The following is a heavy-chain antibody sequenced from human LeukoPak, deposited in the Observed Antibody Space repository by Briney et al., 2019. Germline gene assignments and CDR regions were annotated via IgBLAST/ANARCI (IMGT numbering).Heavy chain of an antibody. J-gene: IGHJ4*02. CDR1: GFTFSSYG. V-gene: IGHV3-30*03. CDR3: VRDTSLYSGGYYFQLDY. D-gene: IGHD3-3*01. Sequence: GGSLRLSCASSGFTFSSYGMHWVRQAPGKGLEWVAVISYDGSNKYYADSVKGRFTIPRDNYKNTLYLQMNSLRAEDPAVYYCVRDTSLYSGGYYFQLDYWGQGTLVTVSS. CDR2: ISYDGSNK.